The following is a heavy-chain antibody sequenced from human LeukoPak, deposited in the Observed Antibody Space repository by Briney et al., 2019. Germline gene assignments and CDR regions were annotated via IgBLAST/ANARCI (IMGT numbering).Heavy chain of an antibody. Sequence: GGSLRLSCAASGFTFSNAWMSWVRQAPGKGLEWVGRIKSKTDGGTTDYAAPVKGRFTISRDDSKNTLYLQMNSLKTEDTAVYYCTTKQRMYYYDSSGYFYWGQGTLVTVSS. CDR3: TTKQRMYYYDSSGYFY. D-gene: IGHD3-22*01. V-gene: IGHV3-15*01. CDR1: GFTFSNAW. J-gene: IGHJ4*02. CDR2: IKSKTDGGTT.